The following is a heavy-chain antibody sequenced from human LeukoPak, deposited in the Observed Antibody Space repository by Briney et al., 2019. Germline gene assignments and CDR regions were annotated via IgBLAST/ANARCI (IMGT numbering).Heavy chain of an antibody. V-gene: IGHV4-39*01. Sequence: PSETLSLTCTVSGGSISSSSYYWGWIRQPPGKGLEWIGSIYYSGSTYYHPSLKSRVTIFVDTSKNQFSLKLSSVTAADTAVYYCARHLWAAAAGNWFDPWGQGTLVTVSS. J-gene: IGHJ5*02. CDR3: ARHLWAAAAGNWFDP. CDR1: GGSISSSSYY. D-gene: IGHD6-13*01. CDR2: IYYSGST.